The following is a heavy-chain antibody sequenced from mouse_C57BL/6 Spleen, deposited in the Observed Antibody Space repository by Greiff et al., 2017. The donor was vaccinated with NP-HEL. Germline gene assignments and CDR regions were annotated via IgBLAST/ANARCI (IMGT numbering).Heavy chain of an antibody. CDR1: GYTFTSYW. Sequence: QVQLQQPGAELVKPGASVKLSCKASGYTFTSYWMHWVKQRPGQGLEWIGMIHPNSGSTNYNEKFKSKATLTVDKSSSTAYMQLSSLTSEDSAVYYCARIYDYDLYYAMDYWGQGTSVTVSS. J-gene: IGHJ4*01. V-gene: IGHV1-64*01. D-gene: IGHD2-4*01. CDR2: IHPNSGST. CDR3: ARIYDYDLYYAMDY.